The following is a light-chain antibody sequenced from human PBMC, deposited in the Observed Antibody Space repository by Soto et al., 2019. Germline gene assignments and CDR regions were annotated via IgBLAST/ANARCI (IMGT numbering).Light chain of an antibody. CDR1: QGISSY. J-gene: IGKJ3*01. CDR3: QQYDTSPFT. Sequence: AIRMTQSPSSFSASTGDRVTITCRASQGISSYLAWYQQKPGKAPKLLVYAASTLQYGVPSRFSGSGSGTDFTLTISCLQSEDFATYFCQQYDTSPFTFGPGTKVDVK. CDR2: AAS. V-gene: IGKV1-8*01.